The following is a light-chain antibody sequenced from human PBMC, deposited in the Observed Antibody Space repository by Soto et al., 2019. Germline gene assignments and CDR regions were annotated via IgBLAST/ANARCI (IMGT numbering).Light chain of an antibody. CDR3: QQYNKWPPIT. CDR1: QSVSSN. Sequence: EIVMTQSPATLSVSPGDSATLSCRASQSVSSNLAWYQQKPGQAPRLLIYDAYTRATGIPARFSGSGSGTEFTLTISSLQSEDFAVYYCQQYNKWPPITCGQGTRLEIK. J-gene: IGKJ5*01. V-gene: IGKV3-15*01. CDR2: DAY.